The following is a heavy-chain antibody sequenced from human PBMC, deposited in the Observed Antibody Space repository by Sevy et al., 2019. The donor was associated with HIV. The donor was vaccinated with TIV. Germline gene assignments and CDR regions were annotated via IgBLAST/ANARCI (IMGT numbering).Heavy chain of an antibody. CDR2: IKQDGSEK. CDR1: GFTFSSYW. CDR3: AREMETYYDILTVNRGAFDI. V-gene: IGHV3-7*01. Sequence: GGSLRLSCAASGFTFSSYWMSWVRQAPGKGLEWVANIKQDGSEKYYVDSVKGRFTISRDNAKNSLYLQMNSLRAEDTAMYYCAREMETYYDILTVNRGAFDIWGQGTMVTVSS. J-gene: IGHJ3*02. D-gene: IGHD3-9*01.